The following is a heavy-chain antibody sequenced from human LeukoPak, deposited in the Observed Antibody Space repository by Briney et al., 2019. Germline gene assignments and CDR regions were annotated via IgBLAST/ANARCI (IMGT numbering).Heavy chain of an antibody. Sequence: SVKVSCKASGGTFSSYAISWVRQAPGQGLEWMGRIIPILGIANYAQKFQGRVTITADKSTSTAYMELSSLRSEDTAAYYCARDPTPSTMVRGFDYWGQGTLVTVSS. CDR3: ARDPTPSTMVRGFDY. V-gene: IGHV1-69*04. CDR2: IIPILGIA. D-gene: IGHD3-10*01. J-gene: IGHJ4*02. CDR1: GGTFSSYA.